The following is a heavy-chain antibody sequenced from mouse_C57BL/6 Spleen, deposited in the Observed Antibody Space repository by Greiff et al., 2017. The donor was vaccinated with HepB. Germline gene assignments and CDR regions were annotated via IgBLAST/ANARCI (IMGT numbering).Heavy chain of an antibody. CDR1: GYTFTDYN. Sequence: VQLKESGPELVKPGASVKIPCKASGYTFTDYNMDWVKQSHGKSLEWIGDINPNNGGTIYNQKFKGKATLTVDKSSSTAYMELRSLTSEDTAVYYCATYSFAYWGQGTLVTVSA. CDR2: INPNNGGT. D-gene: IGHD1-1*01. V-gene: IGHV1-18*01. J-gene: IGHJ3*01. CDR3: ATYSFAY.